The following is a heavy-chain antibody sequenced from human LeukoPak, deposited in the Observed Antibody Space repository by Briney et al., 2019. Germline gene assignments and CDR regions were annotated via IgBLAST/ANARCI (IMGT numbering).Heavy chain of an antibody. D-gene: IGHD5-18*01. CDR1: GYTFTSYA. Sequence: ASVKVSCKASGYTFTSYAISWVRQAPGQGLEWMGRIIPILGIANYAQKFQGRVTITADKSTSTAYMELSSLRSEDTAVYYCAREGGNVDTAMVIFDYWGQGTLVTVSS. V-gene: IGHV1-69*04. CDR3: AREGGNVDTAMVIFDY. CDR2: IIPILGIA. J-gene: IGHJ4*02.